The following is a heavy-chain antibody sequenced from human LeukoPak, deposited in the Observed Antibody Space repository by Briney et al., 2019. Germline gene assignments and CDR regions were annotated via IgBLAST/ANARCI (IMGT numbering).Heavy chain of an antibody. J-gene: IGHJ4*02. CDR3: ARGDYYDSSGYYLLDY. D-gene: IGHD3-22*01. Sequence: ASVKVSRKASGYTFTSYDINWVRQATGQGLEWMGWMDPNSGNTGYAQKFQGRVTMTRNTSISTAYMELSSLRSEDTAVYYCARGDYYDSSGYYLLDYWGQGTLVTVSS. CDR2: MDPNSGNT. CDR1: GYTFTSYD. V-gene: IGHV1-8*01.